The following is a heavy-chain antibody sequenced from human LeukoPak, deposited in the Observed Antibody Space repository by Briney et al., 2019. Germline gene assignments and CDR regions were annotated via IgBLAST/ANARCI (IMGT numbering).Heavy chain of an antibody. J-gene: IGHJ4*02. V-gene: IGHV3-30*19. CDR3: AREGSGYYYNYFDY. CDR1: GFTFSSYG. Sequence: PGGSLRLSCAASGFTFSSYGMHWVRQAPGKGLEWVAVISYDGSNKYYADSVKGRFTISRDNSKNTLYLQMNSLRAEDTAVYYCAREGSGYYYNYFDYWGQGTLVTVSS. D-gene: IGHD3-22*01. CDR2: ISYDGSNK.